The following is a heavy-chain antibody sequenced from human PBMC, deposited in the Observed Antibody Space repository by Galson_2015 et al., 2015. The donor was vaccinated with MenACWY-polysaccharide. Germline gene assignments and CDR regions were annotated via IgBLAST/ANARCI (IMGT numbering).Heavy chain of an antibody. CDR2: ISSGGDT. CDR1: RFTVSSNY. J-gene: IGHJ4*02. D-gene: IGHD1-26*01. V-gene: IGHV3-66*02. CDR3: ARDTTLDY. Sequence: SLRLSCAASRFTVSSNYMSWVRQAPGKGLEWVSVISSGGDTYYADSVKGRFTISRDNSKNTLYLQMNSLRSEDTAVYYCARDTTLDYWGRGTLVTVSS.